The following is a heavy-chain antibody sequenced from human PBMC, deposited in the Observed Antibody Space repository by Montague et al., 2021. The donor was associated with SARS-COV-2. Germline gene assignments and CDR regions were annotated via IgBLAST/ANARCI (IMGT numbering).Heavy chain of an antibody. J-gene: IGHJ5*02. D-gene: IGHD6-19*01. Sequence: TLFLTCSLSGGSISSGGFSWSWIRQPPGKGLEWIGHIFHTGTPHYSPSLKSRVTISIDRSKNQFSLNLDSVTAADTAVYYCARLKVAPNGGWNWFDPWGQGILVTVSS. CDR1: GGSISSGGFS. V-gene: IGHV4-30-2*01. CDR3: ARLKVAPNGGWNWFDP. CDR2: IFHTGTP.